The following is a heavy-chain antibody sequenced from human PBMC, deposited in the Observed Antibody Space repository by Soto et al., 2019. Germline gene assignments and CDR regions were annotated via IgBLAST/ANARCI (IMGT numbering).Heavy chain of an antibody. CDR1: GYTFTSYG. V-gene: IGHV1-18*04. J-gene: IGHJ6*02. CDR3: ARDTVTTVTTRPYYYYYYGMDV. Sequence: GASVKVSCKASGYTFTSYGISWVRQAPGQGXEWMGWISAYNGNTNYAQKLQGRVTMTTDTSTSTAYMELRSLRSDDTAVYYCARDTVTTVTTRPYYYYYYGMDVSGQGTTVTVSS. CDR2: ISAYNGNT. D-gene: IGHD4-17*01.